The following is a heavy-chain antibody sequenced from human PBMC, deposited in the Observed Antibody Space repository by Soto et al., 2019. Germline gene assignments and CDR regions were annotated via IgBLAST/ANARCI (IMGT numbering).Heavy chain of an antibody. J-gene: IGHJ4*02. CDR1: GCSICSSSYY. CDR2: IYYSGST. CDR3: ARHSANDYGDYGPDY. V-gene: IGHV4-39*01. Sequence: SAPLSLTCTVSGCSICSSSYYWGWIGQPPGKGLEWIGSIYYSGSTYYNPSLKSRVTISVDTSKNQFSLKLSSVTAADTAVYYCARHSANDYGDYGPDYWGQGTLVTVSS. D-gene: IGHD4-17*01.